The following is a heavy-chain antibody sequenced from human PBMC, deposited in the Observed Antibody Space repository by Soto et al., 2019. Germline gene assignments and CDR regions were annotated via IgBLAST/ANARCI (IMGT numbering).Heavy chain of an antibody. V-gene: IGHV4-28*03. Sequence: SETLSLTCAVSGYSISSSNWWGWIRQPPGKGLEWIGYIYYSGSTHYNPSLKSRVTMSIDTSKNQVSLKLNSVTAADTAVYYCARDHPHSYGVYYFDYWGQGTPVTVSS. J-gene: IGHJ4*02. CDR2: IYYSGST. CDR3: ARDHPHSYGVYYFDY. CDR1: GYSISSSNW. D-gene: IGHD5-18*01.